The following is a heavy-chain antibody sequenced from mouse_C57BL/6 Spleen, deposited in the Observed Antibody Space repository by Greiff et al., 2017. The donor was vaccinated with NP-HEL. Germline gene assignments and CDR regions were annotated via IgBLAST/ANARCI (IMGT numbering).Heavy chain of an antibody. J-gene: IGHJ2*01. CDR2: IYPGDGDT. CDR3: ARGDYDGYFDY. V-gene: IGHV1-82*01. Sequence: VKLMESGPELVKPGASVKISCKASGYAFSSSWMNWVKQRPGKGLEWIGRIYPGDGDTNYNGKFKGKATLTADKSSSTAYMQLSSLTSEDSAVYFCARGDYDGYFDYWGKGTTLTVSS. D-gene: IGHD2-4*01. CDR1: GYAFSSSW.